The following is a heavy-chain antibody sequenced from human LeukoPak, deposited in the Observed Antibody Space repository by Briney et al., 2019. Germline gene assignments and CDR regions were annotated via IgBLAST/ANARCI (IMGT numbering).Heavy chain of an antibody. Sequence: ASVKVSCKCTGYTFTSYVLNWVRQAPGQGLEGMGWMNTNNGNQKYAQSFTGGLVFPFDTSVSTDYLTIRSLQAGDTAVYYFVRDLLDYCYIVVWGEGTPGTVS. J-gene: IGHJ6*03. V-gene: IGHV7-4-1*02. CDR3: VRDLLDYCYIVV. CDR1: GYTFTSYV. CDR2: MNTNNGNQ.